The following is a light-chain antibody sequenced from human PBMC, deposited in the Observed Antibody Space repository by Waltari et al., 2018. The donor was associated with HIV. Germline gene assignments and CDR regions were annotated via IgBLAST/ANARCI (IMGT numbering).Light chain of an antibody. V-gene: IGKV1-39*01. J-gene: IGKJ4*01. CDR3: QQTYGMPLT. Sequence: DIQMTQSPSSLSAVIGDKVTITCRASENINMYLNWYQQRPGMAPKVLLSTASVLQVGVPSRFSGSRSGTDFALTITSLQPEDAATVFCQQTYGMPLTFGGGTKVEIK. CDR1: ENINMY. CDR2: TAS.